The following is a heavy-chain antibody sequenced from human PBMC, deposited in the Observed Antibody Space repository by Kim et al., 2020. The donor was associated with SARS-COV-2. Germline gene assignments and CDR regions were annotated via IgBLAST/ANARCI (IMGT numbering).Heavy chain of an antibody. D-gene: IGHD2-2*01. V-gene: IGHV4-39*02. CDR2: IYYSGST. CDR3: ARDIRGALRGIVVVPAATFDP. CDR1: GGSISSSSYY. Sequence: SETLSLTCTVSGGSISSSSYYWGWIRPPPGKGLEWIGSIYYSGSTYYNPSLKSRVTISVDTSKNQFSLKLSSVTAADTAVYYCARDIRGALRGIVVVPAATFDPWGQGTLVTVSS. J-gene: IGHJ5*02.